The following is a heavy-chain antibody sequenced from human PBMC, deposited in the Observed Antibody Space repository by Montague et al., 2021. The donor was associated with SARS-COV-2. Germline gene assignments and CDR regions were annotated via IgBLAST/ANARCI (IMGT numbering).Heavy chain of an antibody. CDR1: SGSIISSGYY. V-gene: IGHV4-39*02. CDR2: IYYSGST. Sequence: SETLSLTCTVSSGSIISSGYYWGWIRQPPGKDLEWIGNIYYSGSTYYNPSLKSRGTISVDTSKNHLSLSLSSVTAANTAVYFCARGMIRGVTTTFDYWGQGSQVTVSS. D-gene: IGHD3-10*01. CDR3: ARGMIRGVTTTFDY. J-gene: IGHJ4*02.